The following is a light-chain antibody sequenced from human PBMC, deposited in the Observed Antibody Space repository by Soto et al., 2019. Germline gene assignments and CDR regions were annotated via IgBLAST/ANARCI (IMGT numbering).Light chain of an antibody. CDR2: GAS. V-gene: IGKV3-20*01. CDR1: QSVSSSY. J-gene: IGKJ3*01. Sequence: EIVLTQSPGTLSLSPGERATLSCRASQSVSSSYLAWYQQKPGQAPRLPIYGASSRATGIPGRFRGSGSGTDFNLTISRLEPADLAVYYCQQYGRSPFIFGPRTKVDIK. CDR3: QQYGRSPFI.